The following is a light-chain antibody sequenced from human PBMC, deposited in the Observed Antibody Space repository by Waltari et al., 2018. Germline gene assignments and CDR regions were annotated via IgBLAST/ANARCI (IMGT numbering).Light chain of an antibody. V-gene: IGKV2-28*01. J-gene: IGKJ2*01. CDR1: QSLLHNNGHIY. CDR3: MQVLENPT. Sequence: EIVMTQSPPSLHVPPGAPPPIPCRSSQSLLHNNGHIYLDWYLQKPGQSPQLLIYLGSNRAAGVPDRFSAGGSGTDFTLRISGVEADDVGLYYCMQVLENPTFGQGTRLEIK. CDR2: LGS.